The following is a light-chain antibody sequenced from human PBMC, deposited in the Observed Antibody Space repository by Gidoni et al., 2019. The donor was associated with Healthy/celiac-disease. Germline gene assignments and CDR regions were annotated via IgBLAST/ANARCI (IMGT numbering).Light chain of an antibody. J-gene: IGLJ3*02. Sequence: SYVLTQPPSVSVAPGKTARITCGGNNIGSKSVHWYQQQPGKAPVLVIYYDSDRPSGIPERFSGSNSGNTATLTISRVEAGDEADYYCQVWDSSSDRWVFGGGTKLTVL. CDR2: YDS. CDR1: NIGSKS. V-gene: IGLV3-21*04. CDR3: QVWDSSSDRWV.